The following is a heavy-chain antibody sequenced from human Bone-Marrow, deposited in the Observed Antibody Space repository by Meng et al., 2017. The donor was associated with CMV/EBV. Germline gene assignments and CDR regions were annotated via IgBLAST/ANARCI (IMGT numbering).Heavy chain of an antibody. Sequence: GESLKISCKVSGYSFTSYWIGWVRQMPGKGLEWMGIIYPGDSDTRYTPSLKSRVTISVDTSKNQFSLKLSSVTAADTAVYYCASSRCSSTSCHKYYYYYGMDVWGQGTTVTVSS. CDR2: IYPGDSDT. V-gene: IGHV5-51*01. CDR1: GYSFTSYW. D-gene: IGHD2-2*02. J-gene: IGHJ6*02. CDR3: ASSRCSSTSCHKYYYYYGMDV.